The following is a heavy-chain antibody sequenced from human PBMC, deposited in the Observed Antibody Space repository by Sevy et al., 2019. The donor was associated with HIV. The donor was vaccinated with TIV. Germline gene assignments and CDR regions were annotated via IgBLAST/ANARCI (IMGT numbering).Heavy chain of an antibody. CDR2: INHSGST. CDR1: GGSFSGYY. CDR3: ASLTRYGHSGYDSGGGNYYYYYGMDV. Sequence: SETLSLTCAVYGGSFSGYYWSWIRQPPGKGLEWIGEINHSGSTNYNPSLKSRVTISVDTSKNQFSLKLSSVTAADTAVYYGASLTRYGHSGYDSGGGNYYYYYGMDVWGQGTTVTVSS. D-gene: IGHD5-12*01. V-gene: IGHV4-34*01. J-gene: IGHJ6*02.